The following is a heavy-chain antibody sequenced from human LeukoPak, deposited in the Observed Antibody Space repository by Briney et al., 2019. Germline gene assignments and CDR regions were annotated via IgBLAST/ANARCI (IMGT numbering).Heavy chain of an antibody. D-gene: IGHD2-2*01. CDR2: INPNSGGT. CDR1: GYTFTGYY. Sequence: ASVKVSCKASGYTFTGYYMHWVRQAPGQGLEWMGWINPNSGGTNYAQKFQGRVTMTRDTSISTAYMELSRLRSDDTAVYYCVSGILYCSSTSCYDYWGQGTLVTVSS. V-gene: IGHV1-2*02. J-gene: IGHJ4*02. CDR3: VSGILYCSSTSCYDY.